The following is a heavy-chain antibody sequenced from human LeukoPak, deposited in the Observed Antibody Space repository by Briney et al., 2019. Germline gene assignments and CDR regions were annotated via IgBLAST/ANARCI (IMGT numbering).Heavy chain of an antibody. CDR1: GGPISSGDYY. D-gene: IGHD3-22*01. CDR3: ARGGTMMYAFDI. J-gene: IGHJ3*02. CDR2: IYYSGST. V-gene: IGHV4-30-4*08. Sequence: KASQTLTLTCTVSGGPISSGDYYWSWIRQPPGKGLEWTGYIYYSGSTYYNPSLKSRVTISVDTSKNQFSLKLSSVTAADTAVYYCARGGTMMYAFDIWGQGTMVTVSS.